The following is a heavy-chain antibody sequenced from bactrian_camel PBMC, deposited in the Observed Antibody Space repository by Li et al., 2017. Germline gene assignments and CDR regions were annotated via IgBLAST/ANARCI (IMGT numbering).Heavy chain of an antibody. CDR3: GVGPRNRVSCGKYTANF. D-gene: IGHD3*01. CDR2: TFTSGGST. V-gene: IGHV3S55*01. J-gene: IGHJ4*01. CDR1: GYTYGTFC. Sequence: HVQLVESGGGSVQAGGSLRLSCEASGYTYGTFCMGWFRRAPGKERESVTRTFTSGGSTYYADSVKGRFTISQDNAKNLVYLQMNSLKPDDAGVYYCGVGPRNRVSCGKYTANFWGQGTQVTVS.